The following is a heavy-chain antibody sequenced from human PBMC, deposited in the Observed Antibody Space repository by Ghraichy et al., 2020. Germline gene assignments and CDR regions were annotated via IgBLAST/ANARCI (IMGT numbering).Heavy chain of an antibody. CDR3: ARDRSGLSRSKWFDP. CDR1: SGSINSYY. Sequence: SETLFLTCTVSSGSINSYYWSWIRQPPGKGLEWIGYIFYTGTTNYNPSLKSRVTISVDTSKNQFSLNLTSVTAADTAVYYCARDRSGLSRSKWFDPWGQGTLVTVSS. V-gene: IGHV4-59*01. D-gene: IGHD2-21*01. CDR2: IFYTGTT. J-gene: IGHJ5*02.